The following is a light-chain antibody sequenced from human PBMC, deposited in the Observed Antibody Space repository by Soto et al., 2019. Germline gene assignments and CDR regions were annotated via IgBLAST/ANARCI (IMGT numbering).Light chain of an antibody. Sequence: EIVLTQSPGTLSLSPGERVTLSCRTSQRVSSNSLAWYQHKPGQAPRLLIYGASRRATGIPDRFSGSGSGTLFSLTISRLEPEDYAVYYCQLYGSSPMYTFGQGTKLDIK. CDR2: GAS. V-gene: IGKV3-20*01. J-gene: IGKJ2*01. CDR1: QRVSSNS. CDR3: QLYGSSPMYT.